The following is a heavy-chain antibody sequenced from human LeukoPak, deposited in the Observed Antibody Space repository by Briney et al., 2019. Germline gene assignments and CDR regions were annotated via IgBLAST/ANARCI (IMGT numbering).Heavy chain of an antibody. J-gene: IGHJ4*02. CDR2: IIPTFGTA. D-gene: IGHD4-23*01. V-gene: IGHV1-69*05. CDR1: GGTFSSYA. Sequence: ASVKVSCKASGGTFSSYAISWVRQAPGQGLEWMGGIIPTFGTANYAQKFQGRVTITTDESTSTAYMELSSLRSEDTAVYYCARLVTPGAYFDYWGQGTLVTVSS. CDR3: ARLVTPGAYFDY.